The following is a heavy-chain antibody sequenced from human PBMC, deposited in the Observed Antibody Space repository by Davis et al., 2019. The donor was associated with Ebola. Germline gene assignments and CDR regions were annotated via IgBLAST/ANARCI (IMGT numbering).Heavy chain of an antibody. V-gene: IGHV1-8*01. CDR3: ARRHGKQALFYY. J-gene: IGHJ4*02. CDR1: GYTFTSYD. Sequence: AASVKVSCKASGYTFTSYDINWVRQAPGQGLEWMGWMNPNSGNTGYAQKFQGRVTMTRNTSISTAYMEVSSLRSEDTAVYFCARRHGKQALFYYWGQGTLVTVSS. CDR2: MNPNSGNT. D-gene: IGHD6-13*01.